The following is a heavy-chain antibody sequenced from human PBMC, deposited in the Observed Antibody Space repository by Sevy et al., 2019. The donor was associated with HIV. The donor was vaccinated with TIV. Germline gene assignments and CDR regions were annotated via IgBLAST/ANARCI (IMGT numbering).Heavy chain of an antibody. CDR2: IYHSGNT. D-gene: IGHD3-16*01. J-gene: IGHJ3*02. CDR3: ARDLGGDAFDI. CDR1: GGSISTSNW. V-gene: IGHV4-4*02. Sequence: SETLSLTCDVSGGSISTSNWWIWVRQTPEKGLEWIGEIYHSGNTNYNPSLKSRVSISVDKSKNQFSLNLRSVTDADTAIYYCARDLGGDAFDIWGQGTLVTVSS.